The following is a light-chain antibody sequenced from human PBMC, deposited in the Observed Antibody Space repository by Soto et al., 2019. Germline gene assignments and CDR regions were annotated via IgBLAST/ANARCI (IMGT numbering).Light chain of an antibody. Sequence: DIQMTQSPSSLSASVGDRVTITCRESQTINNFLNWYQHKPVRAPKLLIFAASSLQSGVPSRFSGSGFGTDFSLTISSLQPEDSATYYCQQSFRTPRTFGQGTKVDIK. V-gene: IGKV1-39*01. CDR2: AAS. CDR1: QTINNF. J-gene: IGKJ1*01. CDR3: QQSFRTPRT.